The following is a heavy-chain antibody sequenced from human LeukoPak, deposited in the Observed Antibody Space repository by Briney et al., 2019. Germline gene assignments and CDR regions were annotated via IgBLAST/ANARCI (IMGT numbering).Heavy chain of an antibody. Sequence: ASVKVSCKASGYTFTNYGISWVRQAPGQGLEWMGWISAYNGNTNYAQKVQSRVTMTTGISTSTAYMELRSLRSDDTAVYYCARDPPDYYDTSGYYYDGYWGQGTLVTVSS. V-gene: IGHV1-18*01. J-gene: IGHJ4*02. CDR2: ISAYNGNT. CDR1: GYTFTNYG. CDR3: ARDPPDYYDTSGYYYDGY. D-gene: IGHD3-22*01.